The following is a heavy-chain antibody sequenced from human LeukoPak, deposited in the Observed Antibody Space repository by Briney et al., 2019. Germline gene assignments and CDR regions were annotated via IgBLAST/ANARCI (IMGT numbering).Heavy chain of an antibody. CDR2: IIPIFGTA. V-gene: IGHV1-69*06. CDR1: GGTFSSYV. CDR3: ARDQADILTGYYTPPEYYYYGMDV. D-gene: IGHD3-9*01. J-gene: IGHJ6*04. Sequence: SVKVSCKASGGTFSSYVISWVRQAPGQGLEWMGGIIPIFGTANYAQKFQGRVTITADKSTSTAYMELSSLRSEDTAVYCCARDQADILTGYYTPPEYYYYGMDVWGKGTTVTVSS.